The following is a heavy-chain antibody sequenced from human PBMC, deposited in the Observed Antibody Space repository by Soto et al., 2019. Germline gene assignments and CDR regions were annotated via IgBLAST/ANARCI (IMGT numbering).Heavy chain of an antibody. CDR1: GFTFSSYD. D-gene: IGHD5-18*01. J-gene: IGHJ4*02. CDR3: GRGPIVRRTGGECYGIDD. V-gene: IGHV3-13*01. Sequence: HPGGSLRLSCATSGFTFSSYDMHWVRQATGKGLEWVSAIGTAGDTYYPGSVKGRFTISRENAKNSLYLQMNSLRAGDTAVYYCGRGPIVRRTGGECYGIDDWGQGTMVTVSS. CDR2: IGTAGDT.